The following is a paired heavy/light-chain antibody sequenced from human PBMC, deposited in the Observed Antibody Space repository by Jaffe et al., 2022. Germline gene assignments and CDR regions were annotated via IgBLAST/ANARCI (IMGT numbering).Heavy chain of an antibody. V-gene: IGHV3-11*01. J-gene: IGHJ3*02. D-gene: IGHD2-21*01. CDR2: ISSSGSTI. CDR3: ARDGVVEERGTFDAFDI. Sequence: QVQLVESGGGLVKPGGSLRLSCAASGFTFSDYYMSWIRQAPGKGLEWVSYISSSGSTIYYADSVKGRFTISRDNAKNSLYLQMNSLRAEDTAVYYCARDGVVEERGTFDAFDIWGQGTMVTVSS. CDR1: GFTFSDYY.
Light chain of an antibody. CDR2: YDS. CDR1: NIGSKS. CDR3: QVWDSSSDHPYVV. J-gene: IGLJ2*01. Sequence: SYVLTQPPSVSVAPGKTARITCGGNNIGSKSVHWYQQKPGQAPVLVIYYDSDRPSGIPERFSGSNSGNTATLTISRVEAGDEADYYCQVWDSSSDHPYVVFGGGTKLTVL. V-gene: IGLV3-21*04.